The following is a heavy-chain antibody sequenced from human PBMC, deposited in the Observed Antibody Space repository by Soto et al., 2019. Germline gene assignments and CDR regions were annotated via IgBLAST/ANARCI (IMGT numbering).Heavy chain of an antibody. CDR1: GGSISAGGYS. CDR2: IYYSGST. V-gene: IGHV4-31*03. D-gene: IGHD2-21*01. CDR3: ARGSNPGEGYYFDS. J-gene: IGHJ4*02. Sequence: SETLSLTCTVSGGSISAGGYSWNWIRQHPGKGLEWIGYIYYSGSTHSNPSLKSRVNLSLDTSKKQFSLRLNSVTAADTAVYYCARGSNPGEGYYFDSWGQGTLVTVSS.